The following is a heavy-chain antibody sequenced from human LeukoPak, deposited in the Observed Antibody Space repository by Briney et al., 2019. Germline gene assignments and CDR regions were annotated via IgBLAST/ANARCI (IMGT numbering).Heavy chain of an antibody. Sequence: GGSLRLSCAASGFTFSSYAMSWVRQAPGKGLEWVAVISYDGSNKYYADSVKGRFTISRDNSKNTLYLQMNSLRAEDTAVYYCASVASYSSGWYYFDYWGQGTLVTVSS. J-gene: IGHJ4*02. CDR1: GFTFSSYA. D-gene: IGHD6-19*01. CDR2: ISYDGSNK. V-gene: IGHV3-30*03. CDR3: ASVASYSSGWYYFDY.